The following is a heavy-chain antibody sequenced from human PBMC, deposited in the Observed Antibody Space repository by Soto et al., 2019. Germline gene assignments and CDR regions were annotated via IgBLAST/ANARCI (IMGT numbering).Heavy chain of an antibody. V-gene: IGHV4-4*07. J-gene: IGHJ5*02. CDR3: AREDGRRPHNWFDP. D-gene: IGHD1-26*01. CDR2: IYTSGST. Sequence: QVQLQESGPGLVKPSETLSLTCTVCGGSISSYYWSWIRQPAGKGLEWIGRIYTSGSTNYNPSLKSRVTMSVDTSKNQFSLKLSSVTAADTAVYYCAREDGRRPHNWFDPWGQGTLVTVSS. CDR1: GGSISSYY.